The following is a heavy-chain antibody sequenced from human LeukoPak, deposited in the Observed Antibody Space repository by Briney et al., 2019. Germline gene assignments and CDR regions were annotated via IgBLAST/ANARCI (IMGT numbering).Heavy chain of an antibody. V-gene: IGHV3-30*02. D-gene: IGHD3-16*02. CDR3: AKRTYYDYVWGSYRENWFDP. CDR1: GFTFSSYG. Sequence: GGSLRLSCAASGFTFSSYGMHWVRQAPGKGLEWVAFIRYDGSNKYYADSVKGRFTISRDNSKNTLYLQMNSLRAEDTAVYYCAKRTYYDYVWGSYRENWFDPWGQGTLVTVSS. CDR2: IRYDGSNK. J-gene: IGHJ5*02.